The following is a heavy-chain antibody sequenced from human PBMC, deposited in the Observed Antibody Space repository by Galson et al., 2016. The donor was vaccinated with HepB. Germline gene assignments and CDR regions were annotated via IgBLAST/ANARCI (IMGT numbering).Heavy chain of an antibody. CDR2: ISDSGGST. D-gene: IGHD2-2*01. V-gene: IGHV3-21*06. CDR3: AKDCSTTSCSAWHAFDM. J-gene: IGHJ3*02. Sequence: SLRLSCAASGFNFKKTWMNWVRQAPGKGLEWVSPISDSGGSTYYADSVKGRFTISRDNAKNSLCLQMNSLRVEDTGVYYCAKDCSTTSCSAWHAFDMWGQGTLVTVSS. CDR1: GFNFKKTW.